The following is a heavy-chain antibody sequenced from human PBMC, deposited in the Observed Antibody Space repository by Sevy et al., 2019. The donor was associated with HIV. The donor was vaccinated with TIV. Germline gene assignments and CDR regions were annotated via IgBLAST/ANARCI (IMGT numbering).Heavy chain of an antibody. V-gene: IGHV3-21*01. Sequence: GGSLRLSCAASGFTFSSYSMNWVRQAPGKGLEWVSSISSSSSYIYYADSVKGRFTISRGNAKNSLYLQMNSLRAEDTAVYYCARAVLYCSSTSCYTFDYWGQGTLVTVSS. D-gene: IGHD2-2*02. CDR1: GFTFSSYS. CDR2: ISSSSSYI. CDR3: ARAVLYCSSTSCYTFDY. J-gene: IGHJ4*02.